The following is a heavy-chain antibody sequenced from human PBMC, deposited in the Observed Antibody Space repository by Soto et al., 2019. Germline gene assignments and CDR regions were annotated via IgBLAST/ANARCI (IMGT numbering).Heavy chain of an antibody. CDR3: ARNGTLTGYSFGMDV. V-gene: IGHV1-69*01. CDR1: GGTFSDYT. D-gene: IGHD1-1*01. Sequence: QVQLVQSGAELKKPRSSVKVSCKASGGTFSDYTINWVRQAPGQRLEWMGGIIPIFDTANYAEKFQGRVTITADESTSTSYMEVSSLRSEDTAVYYCARNGTLTGYSFGMDVWGQGTMVTVSS. J-gene: IGHJ6*02. CDR2: IIPIFDTA.